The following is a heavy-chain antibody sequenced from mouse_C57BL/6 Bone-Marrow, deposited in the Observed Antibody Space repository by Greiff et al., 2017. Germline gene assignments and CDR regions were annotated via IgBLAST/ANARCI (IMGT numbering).Heavy chain of an antibody. J-gene: IGHJ1*03. CDR3: ARHGDYYGSSYWYFDV. CDR1: GFTFSSYG. D-gene: IGHD1-1*01. V-gene: IGHV5-6*01. Sequence: EVKLVESGGDLVKPGGSLKLSCAASGFTFSSYGMSWVSQTPDKRLEWVATISSGGSYTYYPDSVKGRFTISRDNAKNTLYRQMSSLKSEDTAMYYCARHGDYYGSSYWYFDVWGTGTTVTVSS. CDR2: ISSGGSYT.